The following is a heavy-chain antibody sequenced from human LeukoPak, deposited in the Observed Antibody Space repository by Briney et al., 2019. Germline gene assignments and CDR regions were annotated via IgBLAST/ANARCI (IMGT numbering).Heavy chain of an antibody. CDR2: LSASGGST. D-gene: IGHD6-19*01. V-gene: IGHV3-23*01. J-gene: IGHJ1*01. Sequence: GGSLRLSCAASGFTFSSYAMSWVRQAPGKGLEWVSLLSASGGSTYYADSVKGRFTISRDISKNTLYLQMGSLRPEDMAVYYCARVDSGSACASWGQGILVTVSS. CDR1: GFTFSSYA. CDR3: ARVDSGSACAS.